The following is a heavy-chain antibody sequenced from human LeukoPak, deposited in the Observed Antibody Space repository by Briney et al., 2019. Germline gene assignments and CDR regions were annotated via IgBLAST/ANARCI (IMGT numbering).Heavy chain of an antibody. CDR1: GYTFTGYY. CDR3: ATDGLRFGYCTNGVCFDY. V-gene: IGHV1-2*02. CDR2: INPNSGGT. Sequence: ASVKVSCKASGYTFTGYYMHWVRQAPGQGLEWMGWINPNSGGTNYAQKFQGRVTMTEDTSTDTAYMELSSLRSEDTAVYYCATDGLRFGYCTNGVCFDYWGQGTLVTVSS. D-gene: IGHD2-8*01. J-gene: IGHJ4*02.